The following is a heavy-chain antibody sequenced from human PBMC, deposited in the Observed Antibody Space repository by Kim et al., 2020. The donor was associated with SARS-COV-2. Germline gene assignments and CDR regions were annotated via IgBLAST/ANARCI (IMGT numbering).Heavy chain of an antibody. D-gene: IGHD6-13*01. Sequence: ASVKVSCKASGYTFTSYYMHWVRQAPGQGLEWMGIINPSGGSTSYAQKFQRRVTMTRDTSTSTVYMELSSLRSEDTAVYYCARSAADNYYYYGMDVWGQGTTVTVSS. CDR3: ARSAADNYYYYGMDV. CDR1: GYTFTSYY. V-gene: IGHV1-46*01. CDR2: INPSGGST. J-gene: IGHJ6*02.